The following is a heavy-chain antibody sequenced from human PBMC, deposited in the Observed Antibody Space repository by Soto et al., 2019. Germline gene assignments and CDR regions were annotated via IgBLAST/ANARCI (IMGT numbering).Heavy chain of an antibody. D-gene: IGHD2-8*02. J-gene: IGHJ4*02. Sequence: PSEALSLTCTVSSGSISSYYWSWIRQPPGKGLEWIGYIYYSGSTNYNPSLKSRVTISVDTSKNQFSLKLTSVTAADTAVYCCARDKITGLFDYWGQGTLVTVSS. V-gene: IGHV4-59*12. CDR2: IYYSGST. CDR3: ARDKITGLFDY. CDR1: SGSISSYY.